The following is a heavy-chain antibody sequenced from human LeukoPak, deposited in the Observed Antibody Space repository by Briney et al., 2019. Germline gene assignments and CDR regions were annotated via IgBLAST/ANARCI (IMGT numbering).Heavy chain of an antibody. J-gene: IGHJ3*02. CDR1: GGSISSYY. V-gene: IGHV4-4*07. CDR2: MYTNGST. Sequence: SETLSLTCTVSGGSISSYYWSWIRQPAGKGLEWIGRMYTNGSTNYNPSLKSRVTMSVDTSKNQFSLKVSSVTAADTAVYYCARFLSRRAAFDIWGQGKVVTVAS. CDR3: ARFLSRRAAFDI.